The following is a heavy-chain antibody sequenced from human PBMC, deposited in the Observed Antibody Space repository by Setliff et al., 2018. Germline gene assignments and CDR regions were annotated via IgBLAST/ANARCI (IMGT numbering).Heavy chain of an antibody. CDR3: ARSDHLVVDGFDV. CDR1: GYAFTDNY. J-gene: IGHJ3*01. D-gene: IGHD3-16*01. CDR2: INPKTGGT. V-gene: IGHV1-2*04. Sequence: ASVKVSCKTSGYAFTDNYIHWVRQAPGQGLEWMGWINPKTGGTNLAQKFQGWVSMTRDTSITTAYMELSRLTSDYMAVYFCARSDHLVVDGFDVWGQGTMVTVSS.